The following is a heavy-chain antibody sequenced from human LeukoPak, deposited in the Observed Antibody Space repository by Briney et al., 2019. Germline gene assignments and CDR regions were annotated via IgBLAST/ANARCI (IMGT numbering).Heavy chain of an antibody. CDR1: GYTFTGYY. CDR2: INPNSGGT. CDR3: ARGSVVVAAITNDAFDI. D-gene: IGHD2-15*01. J-gene: IGHJ3*02. V-gene: IGHV1-2*02. Sequence: ASVKVSCKSSGYTFTGYYMHWVRQAPGQGLERLGWINPNSGGTNYVQKFQGRVTMNRDTSISTAYMELSRLRSDDTAVYYCARGSVVVAAITNDAFDIWGQGTMVTVSS.